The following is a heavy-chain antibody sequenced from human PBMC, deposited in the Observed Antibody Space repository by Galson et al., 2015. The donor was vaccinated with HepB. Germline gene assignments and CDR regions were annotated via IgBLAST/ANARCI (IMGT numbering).Heavy chain of an antibody. V-gene: IGHV4-4*02. CDR2: IYHSGST. J-gene: IGHJ6*02. Sequence: LSLTCAVSGGSISSSNWWSWVRQPPGKGLEWIGEIYHSGSTNYNPSLKSRVTISVDKSKNQFSLKLSSVTAADTAVYYCARVPTGVLMVSDYYGMDVWGQGTTVTVSS. CDR1: GGSISSSNW. D-gene: IGHD2-8*01. CDR3: ARVPTGVLMVSDYYGMDV.